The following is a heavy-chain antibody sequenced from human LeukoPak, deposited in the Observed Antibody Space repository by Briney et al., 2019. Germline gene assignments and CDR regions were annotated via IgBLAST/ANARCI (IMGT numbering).Heavy chain of an antibody. CDR2: FDPEDGET. CDR1: GYTLTELS. D-gene: IGHD3-9*01. Sequence: VASVKVSCKVSGYTLTELSMHWVRQAPGKGLEWMGGFDPEDGETIYAQKFQGRVTMTEDTSTDTAYMELSSLRSEDTAVYYCATKLDILTGYSNWYFDLWGRGTLVTVSS. V-gene: IGHV1-24*01. J-gene: IGHJ2*01. CDR3: ATKLDILTGYSNWYFDL.